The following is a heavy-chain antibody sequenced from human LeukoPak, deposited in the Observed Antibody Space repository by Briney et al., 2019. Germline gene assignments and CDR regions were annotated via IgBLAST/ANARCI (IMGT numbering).Heavy chain of an antibody. V-gene: IGHV5-51*01. CDR2: IYPGGSDT. CDR3: ATFTTTDGEKSTKYFDR. D-gene: IGHD4-17*01. CDR1: GYSFTNYW. J-gene: IGHJ4*02. Sequence: GESLKISCKGSGYSFTNYWIGWVRQMPGKGLEWMGIIYPGGSDTRYSPSFQGQVTISADKSISTAYLQWNSLKASDTAMYYCATFTTTDGEKSTKYFDRWGQGTLVTVSS.